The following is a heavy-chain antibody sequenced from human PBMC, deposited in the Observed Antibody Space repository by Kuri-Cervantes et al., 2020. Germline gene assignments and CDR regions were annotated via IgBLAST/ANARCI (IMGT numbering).Heavy chain of an antibody. J-gene: IGHJ6*03. V-gene: IGHV4-34*01. CDR2: INHSGST. D-gene: IGHD2-2*01. CDR1: GGSFSGYY. Sequence: SETLSLTCAVYGGSFSGYYWSWIRQPPGKGLEWIGKINHSGSTNYNPSLKSRVTISVDTSKNQFSLKLSSVTAADTAVYYCARRSGYCSSTSCYKRPNYYYYYYMDVWGKGTTVTVSS. CDR3: ARRSGYCSSTSCYKRPNYYYYYYMDV.